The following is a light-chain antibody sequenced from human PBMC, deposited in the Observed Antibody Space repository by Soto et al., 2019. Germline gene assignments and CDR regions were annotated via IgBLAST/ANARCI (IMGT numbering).Light chain of an antibody. CDR3: QQYGRSPRT. CDR2: DAS. J-gene: IGKJ1*01. V-gene: IGKV3-20*01. CDR1: QSVSNNY. Sequence: EIVLTQSPDTLSLSPGERATLSCRASQSVSNNYLTWYQQKPGQAPRLLIHDASRRATGIPDRFSASGSGTDFTLTISRLEPEDFAVYYCQQYGRSPRTFGQGTKVEIK.